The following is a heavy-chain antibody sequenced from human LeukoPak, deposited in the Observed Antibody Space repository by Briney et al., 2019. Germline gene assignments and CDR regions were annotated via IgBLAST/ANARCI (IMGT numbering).Heavy chain of an antibody. J-gene: IGHJ4*02. CDR2: IYYSGST. Sequence: SETLSLTCTVSGGSISSGGYYWSWIRQHPGKGLEWIGYIYYSGSTYYNPSLKSRVTISVDTSKNQFSLKLSSVTASDTAVYYCARVGEAMVRGVISYYFDYWGQGTLVTVSS. CDR1: GGSISSGGYY. V-gene: IGHV4-31*03. D-gene: IGHD3-10*01. CDR3: ARVGEAMVRGVISYYFDY.